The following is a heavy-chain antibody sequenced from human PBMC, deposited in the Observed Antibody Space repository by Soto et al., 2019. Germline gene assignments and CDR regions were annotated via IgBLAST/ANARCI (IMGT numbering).Heavy chain of an antibody. D-gene: IGHD3-3*01. J-gene: IGHJ6*02. CDR3: AKEAIFGVVIAPLYGMDV. CDR2: ISGSGGST. V-gene: IGHV3-23*01. Sequence: PGGSLRLSCAASGFTFSSYAMSWVRQAPGKGLECVSAISGSGGSTYYADSVKCRFTISRDNSKNTLYLQMNSLRAEDTAVYYCAKEAIFGVVIAPLYGMDVWGQGATVTVSS. CDR1: GFTFSSYA.